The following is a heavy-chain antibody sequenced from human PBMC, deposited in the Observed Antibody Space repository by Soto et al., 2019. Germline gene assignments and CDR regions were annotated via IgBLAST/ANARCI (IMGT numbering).Heavy chain of an antibody. CDR2: TYYRSKWYT. Sequence: LSQTLSLTCAISGDSVSSNSAAWNWIRRSPSRGLEWLGRTYYRSKWYTDYAVSVKSRISINPDTSKNQFSLELNSVTPEDTAVYYCARVAWEVTPVWGQGTLVTVSS. J-gene: IGHJ4*02. CDR3: ARVAWEVTPV. V-gene: IGHV6-1*01. D-gene: IGHD1-26*01. CDR1: GDSVSSNSAA.